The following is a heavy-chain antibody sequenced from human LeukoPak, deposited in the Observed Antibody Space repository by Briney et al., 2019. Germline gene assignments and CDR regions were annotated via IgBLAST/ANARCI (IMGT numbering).Heavy chain of an antibody. J-gene: IGHJ6*02. CDR2: ISYGGNNE. V-gene: IGHV3-30*18. Sequence: PGGSLRLSCAASGFTFSDYDIHWVRQAPGKGLEWVAVISYGGNNEYYADSVKGRFTISRDNSKNTVYLRMNSLRPEDTAVYYCAKDDYGMDVSGQGTMVTVSS. CDR3: AKDDYGMDV. CDR1: GFTFSDYD.